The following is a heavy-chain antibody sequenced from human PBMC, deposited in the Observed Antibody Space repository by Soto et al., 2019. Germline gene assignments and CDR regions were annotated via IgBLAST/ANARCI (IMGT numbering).Heavy chain of an antibody. D-gene: IGHD3-3*01. CDR1: GGSISSSSYY. CDR2: IYHSGST. V-gene: IGHV4-39*07. CDR3: ARVTMKDNWFDP. Sequence: PSETLSLTCTVSGGSISSSSYYWGWIRQPPGKGLEWIGSIYHSGSTYYNPSLKSRVTISVDRSKNQFSLKLSSVTAADTAVYYCARVTMKDNWFDPWGQGTLVTVSS. J-gene: IGHJ5*02.